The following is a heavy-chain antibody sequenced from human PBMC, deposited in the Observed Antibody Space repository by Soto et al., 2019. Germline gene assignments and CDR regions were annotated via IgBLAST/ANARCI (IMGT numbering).Heavy chain of an antibody. Sequence: GSLRLSCAASGFTFSSYSMNWVRQAPGKGLEWVSYISSSSSTIYYADSVKGRFTISRDNAKNSLYLQMNSLRAEDTAVYYCARTLGYCSSTSCAFDYWGQGTLVTVSS. V-gene: IGHV3-48*01. D-gene: IGHD2-2*01. J-gene: IGHJ4*02. CDR2: ISSSSSTI. CDR3: ARTLGYCSSTSCAFDY. CDR1: GFTFSSYS.